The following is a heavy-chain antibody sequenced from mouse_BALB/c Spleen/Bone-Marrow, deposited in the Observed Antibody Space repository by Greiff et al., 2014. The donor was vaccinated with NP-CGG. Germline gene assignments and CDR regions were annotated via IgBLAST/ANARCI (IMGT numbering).Heavy chain of an antibody. V-gene: IGHV2-4*02. CDR1: GFSFTSYG. Sequence: QVQLQQPGPGLVQPSQSLSITCTVSGFSFTSYGVHWVRQPPGKGLEWLGVIWSGGNTDYNATFISRLSISKDNFKSRVFFKMNSLQADDTAIYYCAGAYYRYAMDYWGQGTSVTVSS. CDR2: IWSGGNT. D-gene: IGHD2-14*01. CDR3: AGAYYRYAMDY. J-gene: IGHJ4*01.